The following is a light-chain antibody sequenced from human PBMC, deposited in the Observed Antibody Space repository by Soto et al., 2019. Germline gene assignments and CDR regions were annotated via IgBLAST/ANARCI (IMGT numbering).Light chain of an antibody. Sequence: HSPSAVSATKGDRVTITCQASQDISNYLNWYHKKPGKAPKLLIYDASNLETGVPSRFSGSGSGTDFTLTISSLQPKDSASYYCQHRYSGCVAFGLGT. J-gene: IGKJ1*01. CDR2: DAS. CDR3: QHRYSGCVA. CDR1: QDISNY. V-gene: IGKV1-33*01.